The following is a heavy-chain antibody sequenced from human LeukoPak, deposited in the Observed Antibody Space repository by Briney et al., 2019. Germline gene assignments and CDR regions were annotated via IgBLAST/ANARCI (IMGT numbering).Heavy chain of an antibody. CDR2: ICGIGGST. Sequence: GGCLRVSRAASGFSFSSYAMCWVRQALGKRLGWVSAICGIGGSTYYADSVKGGCTISRDNSKNTLYLQMNSLRAEDTAVYYGAKWELPNSYFDYWGQGTLVTVSS. V-gene: IGHV3-23*01. CDR3: AKWELPNSYFDY. D-gene: IGHD1-26*01. CDR1: GFSFSSYA. J-gene: IGHJ4*02.